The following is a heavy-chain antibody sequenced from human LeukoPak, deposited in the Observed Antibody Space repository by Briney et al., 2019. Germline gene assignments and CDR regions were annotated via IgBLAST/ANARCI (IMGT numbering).Heavy chain of an antibody. CDR3: ARDLIYSGSPSPGY. CDR2: IGGSGGST. V-gene: IGHV3-23*01. Sequence: PGGSLRLSCAASGFTFSSYAMSWVRQAPGKGLEWVSAIGGSGGSTYYADSVKGRFTISRDNSKNTLYLQMNSLRAEDTAVYYCARDLIYSGSPSPGYWGQGTLVTVSS. J-gene: IGHJ4*02. D-gene: IGHD1-26*01. CDR1: GFTFSSYA.